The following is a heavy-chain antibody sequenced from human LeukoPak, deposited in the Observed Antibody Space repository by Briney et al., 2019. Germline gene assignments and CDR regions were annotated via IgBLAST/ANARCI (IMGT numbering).Heavy chain of an antibody. J-gene: IGHJ4*02. V-gene: IGHV3-74*01. D-gene: IGHD2-2*01. Sequence: GGSLRLSCAASGFTFSTYGMHWVRQAPGKGLVWVSHINSDGSWTSYADSVKGRFTISKDNAKNTVYLQMNNLRAEDTAVYYCVSFYETCWGRGTLVTVSS. CDR2: INSDGSWT. CDR3: VSFYETC. CDR1: GFTFSTYG.